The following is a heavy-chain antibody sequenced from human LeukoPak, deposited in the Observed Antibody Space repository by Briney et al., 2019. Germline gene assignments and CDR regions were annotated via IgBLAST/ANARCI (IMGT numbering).Heavy chain of an antibody. CDR3: AKSQTDYYDSSGYWGAGLYCYYYGMDV. CDR2: ISGSGGST. D-gene: IGHD3-22*01. Sequence: GGSLRLSCAATGFTFSSYAMSSVRQAPGKGLEWVSAISGSGGSTYYADSVQGRLTHPRDNSKNTLYLEMNSMRPEDTAVYYCAKSQTDYYDSSGYWGAGLYCYYYGMDVWGRGTTVTVSS. CDR1: GFTFSSYA. V-gene: IGHV3-23*01. J-gene: IGHJ6*02.